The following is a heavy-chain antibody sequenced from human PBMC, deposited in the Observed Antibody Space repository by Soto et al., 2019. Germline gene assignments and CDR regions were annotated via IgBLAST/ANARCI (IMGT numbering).Heavy chain of an antibody. D-gene: IGHD1-1*01. J-gene: IGHJ6*02. CDR3: ARDKDRLQLGGNYYFILDV. Sequence: QVQLVQSGAEVKKPGSSVKVSCKASGVTFRTSAISWVRQAPGQGLEWVGGIMPVFRRPKYAQNFQDRVTITADESTSTAYMELNSMKSDDTAVYYCARDKDRLQLGGNYYFILDVWGQGTAVTVSS. V-gene: IGHV1-69*12. CDR2: IMPVFRRP. CDR1: GVTFRTSA.